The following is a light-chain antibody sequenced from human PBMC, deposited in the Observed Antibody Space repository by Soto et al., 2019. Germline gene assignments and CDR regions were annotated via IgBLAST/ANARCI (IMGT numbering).Light chain of an antibody. Sequence: EIVLTQSPATLSVSPGDRATLCCRASQSFNGNLAWYHLKPSQAPRLLIYGASIRAAGIPARFTGSESGTESTLSISSLQSEDFAVYYCQQYDDWPWTFGHGTKVDIK. CDR3: QQYDDWPWT. V-gene: IGKV3-15*01. CDR1: QSFNGN. CDR2: GAS. J-gene: IGKJ1*01.